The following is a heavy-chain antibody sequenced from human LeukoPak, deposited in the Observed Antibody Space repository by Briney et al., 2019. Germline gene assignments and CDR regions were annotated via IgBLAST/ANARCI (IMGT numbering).Heavy chain of an antibody. Sequence: ASVKVSCKASGYTFTGYDINWVRQATGQGLEWMGWMNPNSGNTGYAQKFQGRVTITRNTSISTAYMELSSLRSEDTVVYYCARGYGSFPFDIWGQGTMVTVSS. D-gene: IGHD2-15*01. V-gene: IGHV1-8*03. J-gene: IGHJ3*02. CDR2: MNPNSGNT. CDR3: ARGYGSFPFDI. CDR1: GYTFTGYD.